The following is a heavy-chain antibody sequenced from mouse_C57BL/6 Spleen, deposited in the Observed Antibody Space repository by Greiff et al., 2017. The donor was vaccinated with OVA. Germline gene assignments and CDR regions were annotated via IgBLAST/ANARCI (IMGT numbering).Heavy chain of an antibody. CDR2: INPGSGGT. V-gene: IGHV1-54*01. Sequence: QVQLQQSGAELVRPGTSVKVSCKASGYAFTNYLIEWVKQRPGQGLEWIGVINPGSGGTNYNEKFKGKATLTADKSSSTAYMQLSSLTSEDSAVDFCARDYSNYGGFAYWGQGTLVTVSA. D-gene: IGHD2-5*01. J-gene: IGHJ3*01. CDR3: ARDYSNYGGFAY. CDR1: GYAFTNYL.